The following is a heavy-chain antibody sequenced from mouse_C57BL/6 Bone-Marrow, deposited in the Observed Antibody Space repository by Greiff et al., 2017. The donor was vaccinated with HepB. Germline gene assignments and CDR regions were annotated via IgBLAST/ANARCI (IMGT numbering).Heavy chain of an antibody. V-gene: IGHV1-52*01. CDR3: AREDPLAMDY. CDR1: GYTFTSYW. J-gene: IGHJ4*01. Sequence: VQLQQPGAELVRPGSSVKLSCKASGYTFTSYWMHWVKQRPIQGLEWIGNIDPSDSETHYNQKFKDKATLTVDKSSSTAYMQLSSLTSEDSAVYYCAREDPLAMDYWGQGTSVTVSS. CDR2: IDPSDSET.